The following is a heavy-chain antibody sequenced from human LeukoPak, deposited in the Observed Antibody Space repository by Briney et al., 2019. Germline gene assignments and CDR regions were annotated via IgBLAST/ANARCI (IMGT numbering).Heavy chain of an antibody. J-gene: IGHJ5*02. D-gene: IGHD3-10*01. CDR3: ATTYGSGSYWFDP. CDR1: GGSISSSSYY. CDR2: IYYSGST. V-gene: IGHV4-39*01. Sequence: SETLSLTCTVSGGSISSSSYYWGWIRQPPGKGLEWIGSIYYSGSTYYNPSLKSRVTISVDTSKNQFSLKLSSVTAADTAVYCCATTYGSGSYWFDPWGQGTLVTVSS.